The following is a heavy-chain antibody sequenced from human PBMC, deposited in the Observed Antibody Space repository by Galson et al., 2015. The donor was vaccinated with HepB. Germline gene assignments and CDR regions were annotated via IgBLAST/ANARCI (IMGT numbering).Heavy chain of an antibody. Sequence: SVKVSCKASGGTFSSYAISWVRQAPGQGLEWMGRIIPILGIANYAQKFQGRVTITADKSTSTAYMELSSLRSEDTAVYYCARDLIRAKDIAVAGTFDYWGQGTLVTVSS. CDR3: ARDLIRAKDIAVAGTFDY. D-gene: IGHD6-19*01. J-gene: IGHJ4*02. V-gene: IGHV1-69*04. CDR1: GGTFSSYA. CDR2: IIPILGIA.